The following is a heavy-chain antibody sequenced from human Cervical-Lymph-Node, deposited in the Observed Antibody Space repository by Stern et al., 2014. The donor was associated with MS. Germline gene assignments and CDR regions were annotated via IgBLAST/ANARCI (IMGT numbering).Heavy chain of an antibody. V-gene: IGHV3-30*01. Sequence: QVQLVESGGGVVQPGRSLRLSCAASGFTFSYHAMHWVRQAPGKGLEWVALISYDGSDKNDADSVNGRFTISRDNSRNTLYLQMNSLRVDDTAVYYCARGGAVTTSDYYLDYWGQGILVTVSS. CDR1: GFTFSYHA. J-gene: IGHJ4*02. CDR3: ARGGAVTTSDYYLDY. CDR2: ISYDGSDK. D-gene: IGHD4-17*01.